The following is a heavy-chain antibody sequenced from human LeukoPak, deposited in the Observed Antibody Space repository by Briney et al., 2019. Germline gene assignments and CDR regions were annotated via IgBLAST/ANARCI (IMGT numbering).Heavy chain of an antibody. CDR2: ISGSGGST. J-gene: IGHJ4*02. V-gene: IGHV3-23*01. Sequence: GGSLRLSCAASGFTFSSYAMSWVRQAPGKGLKWVSAISGSGGSTYYADSVKGRFTISRDNSKNTLYLQMNSLRAEDTAVYYCARDSVVTAIQGDYWGQGTLVTVSS. CDR1: GFTFSSYA. CDR3: ARDSVVTAIQGDY. D-gene: IGHD2-21*02.